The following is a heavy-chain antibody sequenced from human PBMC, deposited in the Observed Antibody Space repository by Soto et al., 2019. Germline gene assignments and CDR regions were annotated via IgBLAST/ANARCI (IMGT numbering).Heavy chain of an antibody. Sequence: PSETLSLTCSVSGGSVSSESYYWSWIRQTPGKGLEWIGNVENSGSTKYNPSLKSRVTISVDTSKNQFSLKLSSVTGADTAVYYCARERGDSHWIVPWGQGTLVTVSS. CDR2: VENSGST. V-gene: IGHV4-61*01. CDR1: GGSVSSESYY. J-gene: IGHJ5*02. D-gene: IGHD2-21*01. CDR3: ARERGDSHWIVP.